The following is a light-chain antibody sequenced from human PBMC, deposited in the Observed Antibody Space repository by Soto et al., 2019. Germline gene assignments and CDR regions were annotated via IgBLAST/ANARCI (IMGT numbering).Light chain of an antibody. CDR3: QQRRSWPLT. CDR2: DGS. J-gene: IGKJ4*01. Sequence: EIVLTQSPATLSLSPGERATLSCRASRSISSYLAWYQQKPGQAPRLLIYDGSNRATGIPARFSGSGSETEFTLTISSLEPEDFASYYCQQRRSWPLTFGGGTKVEIK. V-gene: IGKV3-11*01. CDR1: RSISSY.